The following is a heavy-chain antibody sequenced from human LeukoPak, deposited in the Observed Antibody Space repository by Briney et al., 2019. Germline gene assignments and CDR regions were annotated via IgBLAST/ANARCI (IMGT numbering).Heavy chain of an antibody. V-gene: IGHV4-34*01. D-gene: IGHD2-2*01. Sequence: SETLSHTCAAHGGSFSGYYWSWIRQPPGKGLERIGEINHRGSTNYNPSLRSRVTISVDTSKNQFSLKLSSVTAADTAVYYFARHRGGFIGYCSSTSCFIDYWGQGTLVTVSS. CDR1: GGSFSGYY. CDR2: INHRGST. CDR3: ARHRGGFIGYCSSTSCFIDY. J-gene: IGHJ4*02.